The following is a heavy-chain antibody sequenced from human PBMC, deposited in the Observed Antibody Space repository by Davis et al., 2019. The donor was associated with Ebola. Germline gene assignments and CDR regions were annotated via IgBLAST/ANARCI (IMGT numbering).Heavy chain of an antibody. CDR2: INNHGTSA. J-gene: IGHJ4*02. CDR3: ARDYYYDSRPVDYFDD. V-gene: IGHV3-74*01. D-gene: IGHD3-22*01. CDR1: GFPFSDYW. Sequence: HTGGSLRLSCATSGFPFSDYWMNWVRRAPGKGLVWVSSINNHGTSADYADSVKGRFTTSRDNAKSTLYLQMDGLRADDTAVYYCARDYYYDSRPVDYFDDWGQGTLVTVSS.